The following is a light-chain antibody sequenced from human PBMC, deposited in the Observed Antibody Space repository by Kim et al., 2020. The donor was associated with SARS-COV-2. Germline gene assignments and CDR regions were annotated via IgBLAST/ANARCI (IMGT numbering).Light chain of an antibody. Sequence: AIQMTQSPSSLSASVGDRVTITCRASQGIRDDLGWYQQKPGKAPKLLIYSASNLQRGVPSRFSGSGSGTDFTLTISSLQPEDFATYYCQQDYNYPLTFGGGTKVDIK. CDR2: SAS. V-gene: IGKV1-6*01. J-gene: IGKJ4*01. CDR3: QQDYNYPLT. CDR1: QGIRDD.